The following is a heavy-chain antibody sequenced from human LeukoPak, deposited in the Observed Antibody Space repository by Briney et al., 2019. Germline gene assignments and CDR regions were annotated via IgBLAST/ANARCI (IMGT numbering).Heavy chain of an antibody. Sequence: ASVKVSCKASGYTFTSYGISWVRQAPGQGLEWMGWISASNGNADHAQKFQGRVTMTTDTSTTTAYMELRSLRSDDTAVCYCARDTSYSWYDTFGDYWGQGTLVTVSS. J-gene: IGHJ4*02. CDR1: GYTFTSYG. CDR2: ISASNGNA. V-gene: IGHV1-18*01. CDR3: ARDTSYSWYDTFGDY. D-gene: IGHD6-13*01.